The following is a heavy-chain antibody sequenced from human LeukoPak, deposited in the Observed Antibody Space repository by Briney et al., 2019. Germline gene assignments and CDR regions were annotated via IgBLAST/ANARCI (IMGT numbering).Heavy chain of an antibody. Sequence: PRRSRRLSCAAAGFTFSTDDMHWVRQAAGKGLEYVSSTGSDGGSTYYAKSVKGTFTISRDNSKNTQYLQMGSLRAEDMAVYYCARGHYCSSTSCYAFDYWGQGTLVTVSS. D-gene: IGHD2-2*01. J-gene: IGHJ4*02. CDR3: ARGHYCSSTSCYAFDY. CDR1: GFTFSTDD. V-gene: IGHV3-64*01. CDR2: TGSDGGST.